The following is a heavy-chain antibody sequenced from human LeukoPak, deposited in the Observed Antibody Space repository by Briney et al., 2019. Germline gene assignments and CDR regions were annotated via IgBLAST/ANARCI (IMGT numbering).Heavy chain of an antibody. CDR2: IYYSGST. V-gene: IGHV4-39*07. CDR3: ARVGSGSYQRGSVDV. Sequence: SETLSLTCTVSGGSISSSSYYWGWIRQPPGKGLEWIGSIYYSGSTYYNPSLKSRVTISVDTSKNQFSLKLSSVTAADTAVYYCARVGSGSYQRGSVDVWGRGTTITVSS. CDR1: GGSISSSSYY. D-gene: IGHD3-10*01. J-gene: IGHJ6*04.